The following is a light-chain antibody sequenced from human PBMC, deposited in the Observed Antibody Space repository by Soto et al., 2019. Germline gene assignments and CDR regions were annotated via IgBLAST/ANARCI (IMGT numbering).Light chain of an antibody. J-gene: IGKJ1*01. V-gene: IGKV1-39*01. CDR1: QGISDH. CDR3: QQSYSNPKT. Sequence: DIQMTQWSSSLSASIGDRVTCTCRASQGISDHLHWYQHKPGEVPKLLIYAASNLQSGVPSRFSGSGSGTHFTLTINSLQPEDFATYYCQQSYSNPKTFGQGTKV. CDR2: AAS.